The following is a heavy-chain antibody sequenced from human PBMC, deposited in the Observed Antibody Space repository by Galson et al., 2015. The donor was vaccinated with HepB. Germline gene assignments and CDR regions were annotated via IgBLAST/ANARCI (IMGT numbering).Heavy chain of an antibody. J-gene: IGHJ3*01. CDR2: ISGYNDNT. CDR1: GYTFTSYA. D-gene: IGHD1/OR15-1a*01. CDR3: ARNTSDKGAFDV. Sequence: SVKVSCKASGYTFTSYALSWVRQAPGQGLEWMGWISGYNDNTHYAQKFQGRVTMTTDTSTSAAYMELRSLRSDDTAVYYCARNTSDKGAFDVWGQGTLVTVSS. V-gene: IGHV1-18*01.